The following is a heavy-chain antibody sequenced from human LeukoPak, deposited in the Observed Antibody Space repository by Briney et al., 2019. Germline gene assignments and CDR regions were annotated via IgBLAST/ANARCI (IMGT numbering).Heavy chain of an antibody. V-gene: IGHV3-53*01. J-gene: IGHJ4*02. Sequence: PGWSLRLSCAASGFTVSSKYMNWARQAPGKGREWVSIIYSGGRTYYADSVKGRFTISRVNYKNTLDLQMNSLRADDTAVYYCGGSGSWYFDYWGRGTLVTVSS. CDR2: IYSGGRT. CDR3: GGSGSWYFDY. D-gene: IGHD3-10*01. CDR1: GFTVSSKY.